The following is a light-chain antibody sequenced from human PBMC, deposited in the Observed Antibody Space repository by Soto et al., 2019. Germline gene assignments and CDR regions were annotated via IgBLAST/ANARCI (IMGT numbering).Light chain of an antibody. CDR1: SSDVGGYNY. J-gene: IGLJ3*02. CDR3: SSYTSSSTLGV. Sequence: QSALTQPASVSGSPGQSITISCTGTSSDVGGYNYVSWYQHHPGKAPQLMIYEVSNRPSGVSNRFSGSKSGNTASLTISGLQAEDEADYYCSSYTSSSTLGVFGGGTKVTVL. V-gene: IGLV2-14*01. CDR2: EVS.